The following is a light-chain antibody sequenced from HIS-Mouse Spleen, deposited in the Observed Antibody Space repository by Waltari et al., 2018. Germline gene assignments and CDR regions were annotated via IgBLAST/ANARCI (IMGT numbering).Light chain of an antibody. CDR3: QQYGRSP. Sequence: EIVLTQSPGTLSLSPGERATLSCRASQSVSSSYLAWYQQKPGQAPRLLIYGASSRATGIPDRFSGSGSGTDFTLTISRLEPEDCAVYYCQQYGRSPFGGGTKVEIK. CDR1: QSVSSSY. V-gene: IGKV3-20*01. CDR2: GAS. J-gene: IGKJ4*01.